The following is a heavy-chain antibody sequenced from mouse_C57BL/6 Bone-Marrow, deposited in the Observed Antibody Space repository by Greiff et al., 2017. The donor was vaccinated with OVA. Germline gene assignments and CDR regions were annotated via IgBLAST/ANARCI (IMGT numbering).Heavy chain of an antibody. D-gene: IGHD3-2*02. Sequence: VKLMESGAELARPGASVKMSCKASGYTFTSYTMHWVKQRPGQGLEWIGYINPSSGYTKYNQKFKDKATLTADKSSSTAYMQLSSLTSEDSAVYYCARQLSDYWGQGTTLTVSS. CDR3: ARQLSDY. CDR1: GYTFTSYT. V-gene: IGHV1-4*01. J-gene: IGHJ2*01. CDR2: INPSSGYT.